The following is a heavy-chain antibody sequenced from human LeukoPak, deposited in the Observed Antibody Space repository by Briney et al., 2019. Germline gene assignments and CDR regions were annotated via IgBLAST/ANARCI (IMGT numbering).Heavy chain of an antibody. D-gene: IGHD6-13*01. V-gene: IGHV4-39*07. CDR1: GGSISSSSYY. Sequence: PSETLSLTCTVSGGSISSSSYYWGWIRQPPGKGLEWIGSIYYSGSTYYNPSLKSRVTISVDTSKNQFSLKLSSVTAADTAVYYCARLQGIAAAGRYNWFDPWGQGTLVTVSS. CDR3: ARLQGIAAAGRYNWFDP. J-gene: IGHJ5*02. CDR2: IYYSGST.